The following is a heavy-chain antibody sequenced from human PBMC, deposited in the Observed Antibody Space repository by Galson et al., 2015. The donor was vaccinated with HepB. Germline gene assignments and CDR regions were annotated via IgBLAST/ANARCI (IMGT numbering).Heavy chain of an antibody. V-gene: IGHV4-39*01. CDR3: ARHESESKTYAADN. D-gene: IGHD2-2*01. CDR2: FYYTGNT. J-gene: IGHJ4*02. Sequence: ETLSLTCTVSGGSISSSSYYWGWLRQPPGKGLEWIGSFYYTGNTHYNPSLKSRVTISGDTSKNQFSLKLNSVTAADTAVYYCARHESESKTYAADNWGQGTLVTVAS. CDR1: GGSISSSSYY.